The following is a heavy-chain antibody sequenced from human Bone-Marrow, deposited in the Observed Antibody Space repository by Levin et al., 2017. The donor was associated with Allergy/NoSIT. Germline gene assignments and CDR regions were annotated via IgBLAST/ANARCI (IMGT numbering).Heavy chain of an antibody. CDR2: IYYTGRT. J-gene: IGHJ4*02. CDR3: ARGDTSSWRIDY. CDR1: GGSTRDYY. V-gene: IGHV4-59*01. D-gene: IGHD6-13*01. Sequence: GSLRLSCSFSGGSTRDYYCSWIRQFPGKGLEWIGYIYYTGRTTYNPSLRSRVTISVDTSRNHFSLRLRSVTAADTAVYYCARGDTSSWRIDYWGQGTVVTVSS.